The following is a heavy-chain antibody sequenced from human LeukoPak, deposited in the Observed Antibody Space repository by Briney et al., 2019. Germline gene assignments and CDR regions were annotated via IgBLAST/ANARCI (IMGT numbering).Heavy chain of an antibody. Sequence: GESPKIPCKGSGYSSTSYWIGWVRQMPGQGLEWMGIIYPGDSDTRYSPSLQGQVTISADKSISTAYLRWSTLTASDTAMYYCARDSSNYEGSGSYPIDYHYSGMAVWGQPTTVTVSS. CDR3: ARDSSNYEGSGSYPIDYHYSGMAV. D-gene: IGHD3-10*01. V-gene: IGHV5-51*01. CDR1: GYSSTSYW. J-gene: IGHJ6*01. CDR2: IYPGDSDT.